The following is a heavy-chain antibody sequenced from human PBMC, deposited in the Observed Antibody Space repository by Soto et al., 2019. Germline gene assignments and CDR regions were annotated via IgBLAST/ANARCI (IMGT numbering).Heavy chain of an antibody. Sequence: LSCAASGFTFSSYAMSWVRQAPGKGLEWVSAISGSGGSTYYADSVKGRFTISRDNSKNTLYLQMNSLRAEDTAVYYCAKDLYYDSSGHYYWGQGTLVTVSS. V-gene: IGHV3-23*01. J-gene: IGHJ4*02. CDR3: AKDLYYDSSGHYY. CDR1: GFTFSSYA. D-gene: IGHD3-22*01. CDR2: ISGSGGST.